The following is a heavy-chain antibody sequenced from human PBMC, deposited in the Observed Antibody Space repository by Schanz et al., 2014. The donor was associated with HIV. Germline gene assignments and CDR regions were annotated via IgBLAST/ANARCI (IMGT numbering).Heavy chain of an antibody. CDR3: AKDRGVETGMVTNYYYGMDV. D-gene: IGHD5-18*01. CDR2: ITWTGKNI. V-gene: IGHV3-9*01. J-gene: IGHJ6*02. CDR1: GFTFHDYA. Sequence: GQLVESGGDLVQPGRSLRLSCAATGFTFHDYAMHWVRQAPGKGLEWVSGITWTGKNIYYADFVKGRFTISRDNAKNSLYLQMKSLRAEDTALYFCAKDRGVETGMVTNYYYGMDVWGQGTTVTVSS.